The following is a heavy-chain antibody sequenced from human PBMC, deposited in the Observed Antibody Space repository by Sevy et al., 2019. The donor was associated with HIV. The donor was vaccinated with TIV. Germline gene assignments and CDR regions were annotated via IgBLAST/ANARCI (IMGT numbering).Heavy chain of an antibody. Sequence: GGSLRLSCAASGFTFNFYGMHWVRQAPDKGLEWVAFIHFDGSNQYYADSVKGRFTISRDNSKNTLYLQMNSLRPEDTAVYYCAKNTVAAGTGGFHYWGQGTLVTVSS. CDR3: AKNTVAAGTGGFHY. CDR1: GFTFNFYG. CDR2: IHFDGSNQ. D-gene: IGHD6-13*01. V-gene: IGHV3-30*02. J-gene: IGHJ4*02.